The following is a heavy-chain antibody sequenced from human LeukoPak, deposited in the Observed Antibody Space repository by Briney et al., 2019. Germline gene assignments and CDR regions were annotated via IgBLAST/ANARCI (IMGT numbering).Heavy chain of an antibody. Sequence: ASVKVSCKASGYTFTGYYMHWVRQAPGQGLEWMGWINPNSGVTNYAQKFQGRDTMTRDTSISTAYMELSRLRSDDTAVYYCAILVTTTNINYWGQGTQVTVSS. J-gene: IGHJ4*02. CDR3: AILVTTTNINY. V-gene: IGHV1-2*02. CDR1: GYTFTGYY. CDR2: INPNSGVT. D-gene: IGHD2/OR15-2a*01.